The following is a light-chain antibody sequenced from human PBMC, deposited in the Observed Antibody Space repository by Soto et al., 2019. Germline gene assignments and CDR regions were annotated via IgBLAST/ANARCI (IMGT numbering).Light chain of an antibody. V-gene: IGLV7-43*01. J-gene: IGLJ2*01. CDR3: LLFYGDGAI. CDR1: TGAVTSGYY. CDR2: STT. Sequence: QAVVTQEPSLTVSPGGTVTLTCASSTGAVTSGYYPNWFQQKPGQPPRALIYSTTYKHSWTPARFSGSLLGGKAALTLSGVQPEDEADYYCLLFYGDGAIFGGGTKLTVL.